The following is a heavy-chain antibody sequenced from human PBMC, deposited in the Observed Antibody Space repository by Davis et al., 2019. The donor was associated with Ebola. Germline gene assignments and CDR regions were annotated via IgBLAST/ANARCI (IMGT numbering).Heavy chain of an antibody. CDR3: ARMRTIAVAGRYGMDV. V-gene: IGHV4-34*01. Sequence: MPSETLSLTCAVYGGSFSSYYWSWIRQPPGKGLEWIGEINHSGSTNYNPSLKSRVTISVDTSKNQFSLKLSSVTAADTAVYYCARMRTIAVAGRYGMDVWGKGTTVTVSS. J-gene: IGHJ6*04. D-gene: IGHD6-19*01. CDR2: INHSGST. CDR1: GGSFSSYY.